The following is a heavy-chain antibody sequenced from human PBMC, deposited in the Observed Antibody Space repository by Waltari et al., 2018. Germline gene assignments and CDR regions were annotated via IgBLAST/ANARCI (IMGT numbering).Heavy chain of an antibody. D-gene: IGHD1-1*01. CDR2: ISQTETT. J-gene: IGHJ4*02. Sequence: QVQLQASGPGLVKPSETLSLTCAVSGYSVSSGYYWGWIRQSPGLGLELIWTISQTETTSYNPSLNSRVTISVETSNNQFSLSLKSVTAADTAVYYCAGPGPSYYFDYWGQGILVTVSS. V-gene: IGHV4-38-2*01. CDR1: GYSVSSGYY. CDR3: AGPGPSYYFDY.